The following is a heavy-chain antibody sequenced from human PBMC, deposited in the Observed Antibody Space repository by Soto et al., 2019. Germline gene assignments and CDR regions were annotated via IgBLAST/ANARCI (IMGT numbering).Heavy chain of an antibody. V-gene: IGHV4-30-4*01. CDR2: IYYSGST. D-gene: IGHD2-2*01. CDR1: GGSISSGDYY. Sequence: SETLSLTCTVSGGSISSGDYYWSWIRQPPGKGLEWIGYIYYSGSTYYNPSLKSRVTISVDTSKNQFSLKLSSVTAADTAVYYCARARVVPAAPIGNWFDPWGQGTLVTVS. CDR3: ARARVVPAAPIGNWFDP. J-gene: IGHJ5*02.